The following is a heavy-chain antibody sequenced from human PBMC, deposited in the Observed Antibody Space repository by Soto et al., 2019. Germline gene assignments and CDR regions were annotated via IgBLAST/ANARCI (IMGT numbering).Heavy chain of an antibody. CDR1: GGSFSGYY. Sequence: PSGTLSLTCAVYGGSFSGYYWSWIRQPPGKGLEWIGEINHSGSTNYNPSLKSRVTISVDTSKNQFSLKLSSVTAADTAVYYCARGRGYYYDSSGYRYYFDYWGQGTLVTVSS. V-gene: IGHV4-34*01. D-gene: IGHD3-22*01. CDR2: INHSGST. J-gene: IGHJ4*02. CDR3: ARGRGYYYDSSGYRYYFDY.